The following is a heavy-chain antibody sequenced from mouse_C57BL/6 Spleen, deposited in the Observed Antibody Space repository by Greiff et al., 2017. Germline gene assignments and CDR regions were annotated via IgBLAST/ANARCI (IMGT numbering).Heavy chain of an antibody. J-gene: IGHJ4*01. CDR3: AKTTTVVPPAMDY. V-gene: IGHV2-4*01. D-gene: IGHD1-1*01. Sequence: QVQLKESGPGLVQPSQSLSITCTVSGFSLTSYGVHWVRQPPGKGLEWLGVIWSGGSTDYNAAFISRLSISKDNSKSQVFFKMNSLQADDTAIYYCAKTTTVVPPAMDYWGQGTSVTVSS. CDR1: GFSLTSYG. CDR2: IWSGGST.